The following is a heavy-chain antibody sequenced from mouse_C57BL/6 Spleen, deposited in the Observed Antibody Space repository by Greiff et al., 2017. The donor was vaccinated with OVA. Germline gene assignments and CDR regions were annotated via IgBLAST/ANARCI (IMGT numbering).Heavy chain of an antibody. J-gene: IGHJ4*01. Sequence: EVQLVESEGGLVQPGSSMKLSSTASGFTFSDYYMAWVRQVPEKGLEWVANINYDGSSTYYLDSLKSRFIISRDNAKNILYLQMSSLKSEDTATYYCARETMVTRAMDYWGQGTSVTVSS. V-gene: IGHV5-16*01. CDR3: ARETMVTRAMDY. CDR1: GFTFSDYY. CDR2: INYDGSST. D-gene: IGHD2-2*01.